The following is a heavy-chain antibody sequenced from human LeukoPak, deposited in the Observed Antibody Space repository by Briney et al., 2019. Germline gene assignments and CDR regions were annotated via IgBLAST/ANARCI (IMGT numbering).Heavy chain of an antibody. V-gene: IGHV4-59*01. CDR1: GGSINRYY. Sequence: PSETLSHTRTLSGGSINRYYWSCMRQPPGKGLERSGYIYYSGNTKYNPSLKSRVTISVDTSKNQFSLNLNSVTTADTAVYYCARGDSSWSKQLDYWGQGTLVTVSS. CDR3: ARGDSSWSKQLDY. J-gene: IGHJ4*02. D-gene: IGHD6-13*01. CDR2: IYYSGNT.